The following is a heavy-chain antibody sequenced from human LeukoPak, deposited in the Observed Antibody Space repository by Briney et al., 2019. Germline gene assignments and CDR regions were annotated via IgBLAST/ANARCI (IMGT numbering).Heavy chain of an antibody. V-gene: IGHV4-59*11. J-gene: IGHJ4*02. CDR1: GGSISSHY. CDR3: ARALNYYDSSGYYYEYYFDY. D-gene: IGHD3-22*01. CDR2: IYYSGST. Sequence: SETLSLTCTVSGGSISSHYWSWIRQPPGEGLEWIGYIYYSGSTNYNPSLKSRVTISVDTSKNQFSLKLSSVTAADTAVYYCARALNYYDSSGYYYEYYFDYWGQGTLVTVSS.